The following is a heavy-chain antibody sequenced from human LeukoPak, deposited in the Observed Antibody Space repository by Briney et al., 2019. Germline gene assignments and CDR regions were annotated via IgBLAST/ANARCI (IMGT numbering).Heavy chain of an antibody. V-gene: IGHV3-11*01. D-gene: IGHD3/OR15-3a*01. CDR1: GFTFSDYY. CDR2: ITGSSSTI. Sequence: KPGGSLRLSCVASGFTFSDYYMSWIRQAPGKGLECVSYITGSSSTIYYAESVKGRFTVSRDNAKNSLYLQMNSLRAEDTAVYYCARSRTNYSSGPRGWDCYYYVMDVWGLGTTVTVSS. J-gene: IGHJ6*02. CDR3: ARSRTNYSSGPRGWDCYYYVMDV.